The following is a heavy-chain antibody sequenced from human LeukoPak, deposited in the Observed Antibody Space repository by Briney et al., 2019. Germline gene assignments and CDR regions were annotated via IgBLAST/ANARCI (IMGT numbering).Heavy chain of an antibody. CDR2: ISPNSGGT. Sequence: GASVKVSCKASGYTFTGYFIHWVRRAPGQGLEWMGWISPNSGGTNYAQKFQGRVTMTRDTSISTAYMELSSLRSDDTAVYYCAQIQLWTGGDPRDYRGQGTLVTVSS. V-gene: IGHV1-2*02. CDR3: AQIQLWTGGDPRDY. D-gene: IGHD5-18*01. CDR1: GYTFTGYF. J-gene: IGHJ4*02.